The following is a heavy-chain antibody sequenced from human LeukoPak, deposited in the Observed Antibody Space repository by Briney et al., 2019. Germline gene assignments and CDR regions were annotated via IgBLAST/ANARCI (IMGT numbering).Heavy chain of an antibody. D-gene: IGHD6-19*01. CDR1: GGSISSSNW. CDR2: IYHSGST. Sequence: SETLSLTCTVSGGSISSSNWWSWVRQPPGKGLEWSGEIYHSGSTNYNPSLKSRVTISVEKSKNQFSLQLNSVTPEDTAVYYCARGRVGMYSSGWYYFDYWGQGTLVTVSS. V-gene: IGHV4-4*02. J-gene: IGHJ4*02. CDR3: ARGRVGMYSSGWYYFDY.